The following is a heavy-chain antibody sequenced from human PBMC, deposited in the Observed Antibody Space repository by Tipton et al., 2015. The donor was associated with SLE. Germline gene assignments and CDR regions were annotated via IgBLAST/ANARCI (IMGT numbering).Heavy chain of an antibody. CDR2: ICYSGST. V-gene: IGHV4-59*12. CDR3: ARKYGRGQEAAFDL. D-gene: IGHD3-10*01. CDR1: GASISSYY. Sequence: TLSLTCTVSGASISSYYWSWIRQPPGKGLEWIGYICYSGSTNYNPSLKSRVTISVDTSKNQFSLRLYSVTAADTAVYYCARKYGRGQEAAFDLWGQGTILIVSS. J-gene: IGHJ3*01.